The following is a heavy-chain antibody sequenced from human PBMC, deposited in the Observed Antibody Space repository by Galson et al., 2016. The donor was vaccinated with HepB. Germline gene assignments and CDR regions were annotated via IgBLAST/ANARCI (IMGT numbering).Heavy chain of an antibody. Sequence: SVKVSCKASGYTFTGHYIHWVRQAPGQGLQWVGSINPNRGGTNFAQEFHGRVTMTGDTSISTVYMELSRLRSDDTAVYYCARDPGYGGGCLDYWGQGTHVSVSS. CDR1: GYTFTGHY. J-gene: IGHJ4*02. D-gene: IGHD4-23*01. CDR2: INPNRGGT. V-gene: IGHV1-2*02. CDR3: ARDPGYGGGCLDY.